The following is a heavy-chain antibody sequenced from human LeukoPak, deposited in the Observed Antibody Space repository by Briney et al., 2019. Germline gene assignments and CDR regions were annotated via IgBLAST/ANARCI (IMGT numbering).Heavy chain of an antibody. V-gene: IGHV4-59*01. CDR3: ARAGGYCSSTSCEFDY. J-gene: IGHJ4*02. CDR1: GGSISNYY. CDR2: IYYSGST. Sequence: SETLSLTCTVSGGSISNYYWSWIRQPPGKGLEWIGYIYYSGSTNYNPSLKSRVTISVDTPKNQSSLRLSSVTAADTAVYYCARAGGYCSSTSCEFDYWGQGTLVTVSS. D-gene: IGHD2-2*01.